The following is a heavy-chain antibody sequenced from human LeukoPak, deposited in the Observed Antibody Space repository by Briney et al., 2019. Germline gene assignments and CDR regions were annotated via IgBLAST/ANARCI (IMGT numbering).Heavy chain of an antibody. V-gene: IGHV4-39*07. D-gene: IGHD2-15*01. CDR1: GGSISSSSYY. CDR2: IYYSGST. Sequence: SETLSLTCTVSGGSISSSSYYWGWIRQPPGQGLEWIGSIYYSGSTYYNPSLKSRVTISVDTSKNQFSLKLSSVTAEDTAVYYCAKDHDVVVVASTGGDYFDYWGQGTLVTVSS. CDR3: AKDHDVVVVASTGGDYFDY. J-gene: IGHJ4*02.